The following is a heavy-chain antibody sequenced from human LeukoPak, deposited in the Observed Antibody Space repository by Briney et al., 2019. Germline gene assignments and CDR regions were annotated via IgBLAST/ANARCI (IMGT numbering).Heavy chain of an antibody. D-gene: IGHD3-3*01. Sequence: GXXWXRQAPGXXXXXXXWIXTYNGNTXXAQNLQERVTMTTEXXTNTXYMEVRRLRYDDTAVYYCXXXXXXXXXXXFGYFDYWGQGTLVTVSS. CDR3: XXXXXXXXXXXFGYFDY. V-gene: IGHV1-18*01. CDR2: IXTYNGNT. CDR1: G. J-gene: IGHJ4*02.